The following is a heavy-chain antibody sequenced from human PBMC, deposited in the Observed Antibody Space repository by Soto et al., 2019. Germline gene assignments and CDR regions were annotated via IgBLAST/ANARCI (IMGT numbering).Heavy chain of an antibody. J-gene: IGHJ6*02. CDR1: GYSFTSYW. V-gene: IGHV5-51*01. CDR3: ARVGPVTTLYYYGMDV. Sequence: GESLKISCKGSGYSFTSYWIGWVRQMPGKGLEWMGIIYPGDSDTRYSPSFQGQVTISADKSISTAYLQWSSLKASDTAMYYCARVGPVTTLYYYGMDVWGQGTTGTAP. D-gene: IGHD4-4*01. CDR2: IYPGDSDT.